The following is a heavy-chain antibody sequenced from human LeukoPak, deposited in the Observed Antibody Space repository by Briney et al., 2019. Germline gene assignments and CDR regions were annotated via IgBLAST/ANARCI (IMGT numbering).Heavy chain of an antibody. Sequence: SETLSLTCTVSGGSISSGGYYWSWIRQHPGKGLEWIGYIYYRGGSTYYNPSLKSRVTISVDTSKNQFSLKLSSVTAADTAVYYCARVQGLSSRPFDYWGKGTLVTVSS. CDR3: ARVQGLSSRPFDY. J-gene: IGHJ4*02. D-gene: IGHD3-10*01. CDR2: IYYRGGST. CDR1: GGSISSGGYY. V-gene: IGHV4-31*03.